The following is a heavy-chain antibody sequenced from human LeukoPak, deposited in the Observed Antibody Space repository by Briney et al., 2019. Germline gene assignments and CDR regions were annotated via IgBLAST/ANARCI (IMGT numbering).Heavy chain of an antibody. J-gene: IGHJ4*02. CDR2: IYTSGST. CDR3: ARGTRRYDSSGYHVPPPFDY. Sequence: SETLSLTCTVSGGSISSGSYYWSWIRQPAGKGLEWIGRIYTSGSTNYNPSLKSRVTISVDTSKNQFSLKLSSVTAADTAVYYCARGTRRYDSSGYHVPPPFDYWGQGTLVTVSS. CDR1: GGSISSGSYY. D-gene: IGHD3-22*01. V-gene: IGHV4-61*02.